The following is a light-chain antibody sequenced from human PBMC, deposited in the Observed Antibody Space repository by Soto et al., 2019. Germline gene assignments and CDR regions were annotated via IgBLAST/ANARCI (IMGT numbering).Light chain of an antibody. CDR1: QSVASAY. Sequence: EVVLTQSPGTLSLSPGERATLSCRASQSVASAYVSWYQQKPGQAPRLVIYAASNRATGIPDRFSGSGSGTDFTLTITSLQPEDFATYYCLQDYNYPRTFGQGTKVEIK. V-gene: IGKV3D-7*01. J-gene: IGKJ1*01. CDR3: LQDYNYPRT. CDR2: AAS.